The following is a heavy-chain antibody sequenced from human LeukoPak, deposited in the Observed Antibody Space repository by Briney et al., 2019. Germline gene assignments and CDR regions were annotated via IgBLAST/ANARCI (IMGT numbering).Heavy chain of an antibody. J-gene: IGHJ5*02. CDR3: ARVVNWFDP. CDR2: ISSSGSYI. V-gene: IGHV3-21*01. CDR1: GFTFSSYS. D-gene: IGHD2-15*01. Sequence: GGSLRLSCAASGFTFSSYSMNWVRQAPGKGLEWVSSISSSGSYIYYLDSVRGRFTISGDNAKNSLYLQMNSLRAEDTAVYYCARVVNWFDPWGQGTLVTVSS.